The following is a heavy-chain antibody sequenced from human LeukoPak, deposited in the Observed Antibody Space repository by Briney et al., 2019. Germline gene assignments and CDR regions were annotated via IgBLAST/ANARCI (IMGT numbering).Heavy chain of an antibody. CDR1: GYTFTSYD. CDR2: MNPNSGNT. CDR3: ARGVAAAGYDLLEYYFDY. D-gene: IGHD6-13*01. Sequence: GASVKVSCKASGYTFTSYDINWVRQATGQGLEWMGWMNPNSGNTGYAQKFQGRVTMTRNTSISTAYMERSSLRSEDTAVYYCARGVAAAGYDLLEYYFDYWGQGTLVTVSS. J-gene: IGHJ4*02. V-gene: IGHV1-8*01.